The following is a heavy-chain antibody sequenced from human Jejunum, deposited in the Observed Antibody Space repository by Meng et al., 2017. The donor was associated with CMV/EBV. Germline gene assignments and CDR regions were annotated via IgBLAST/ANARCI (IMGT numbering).Heavy chain of an antibody. CDR3: ARGGLTGIFDY. CDR2: VSNDGSEK. CDR1: GFTFSTYA. V-gene: IGHV3-30-3*01. J-gene: IGHJ4*02. D-gene: IGHD6-13*01. Sequence: QWQLGESGGGVVQPGRSQTLSCAASGFTFSTYAMHWVRQAPGKGLEWVAVVSNDGSEKYYADYVKGRFTSSRDSSTNTVYLQMNSLRADDTAVYYCARGGLTGIFDYWGQGTLVTVSS.